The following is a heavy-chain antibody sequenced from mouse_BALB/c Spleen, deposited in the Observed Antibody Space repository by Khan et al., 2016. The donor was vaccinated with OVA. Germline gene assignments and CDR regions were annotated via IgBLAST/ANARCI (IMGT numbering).Heavy chain of an antibody. D-gene: IGHD2-4*01. CDR2: IWSGGIT. CDR1: GFSLTSYG. V-gene: IGHV2-2*02. J-gene: IGHJ3*01. CDR3: ARNYDYDEGLAY. Sequence: VQLQESGPGLVQPSQSLSITCTVSGFSLTSYGVHWVRQSPGKGLEWLGVIWSGGITDYSAAFISRLSISKDNSKSQVFFKMNSLQANDTAIYYCARNYDYDEGLAYWGQGTLVTVS.